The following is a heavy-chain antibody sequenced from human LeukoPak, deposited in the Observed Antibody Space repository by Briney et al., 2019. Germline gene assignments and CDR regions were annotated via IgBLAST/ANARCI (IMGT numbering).Heavy chain of an antibody. CDR3: ARALDFGGNDFDY. D-gene: IGHD4-23*01. CDR1: GYAFSSYY. V-gene: IGHV1-46*01. CDR2: INPTGGGT. J-gene: IGHJ4*02. Sequence: ASVKVSCKASGYAFSSYYMHWVRQAPGQGLEWMGIINPTGGGTTYAQKFQGRLTMTRDTSTATIYMDLSSLRSEDTAVYFRARALDFGGNDFDYWGQGTLVTVSP.